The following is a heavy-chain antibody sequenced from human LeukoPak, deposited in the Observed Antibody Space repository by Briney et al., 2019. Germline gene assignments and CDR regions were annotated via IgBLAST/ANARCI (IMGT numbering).Heavy chain of an antibody. CDR3: ARGGVGVKWELLFWFDP. D-gene: IGHD1-26*01. CDR1: GGTFSSYA. CDR2: IIPIFGTA. V-gene: IGHV1-69*01. J-gene: IGHJ5*02. Sequence: SVTVSCTASGGTFSSYAISWVRQAPGQGLEWMGGIIPIFGTANYAQKFQGRVTITADESTSTAYMELSSLRSEDTAVYYCARGGVGVKWELLFWFDPWGQGTLVTVSS.